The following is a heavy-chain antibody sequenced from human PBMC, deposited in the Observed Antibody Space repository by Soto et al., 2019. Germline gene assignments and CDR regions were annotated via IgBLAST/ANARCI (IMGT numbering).Heavy chain of an antibody. Sequence: QVQLVQSGAEVKKPGASVKVSCKASGYTFTSYGISWVRQAPGQGLEWMGWISAYNGNTNYAQKLRGRVTMTIDTSTTTACMELRSLRSDDTAVYYCARADAIFGVVTAFDYWGQGTLVTVSS. CDR2: ISAYNGNT. D-gene: IGHD3-3*01. CDR3: ARADAIFGVVTAFDY. V-gene: IGHV1-18*01. CDR1: GYTFTSYG. J-gene: IGHJ4*02.